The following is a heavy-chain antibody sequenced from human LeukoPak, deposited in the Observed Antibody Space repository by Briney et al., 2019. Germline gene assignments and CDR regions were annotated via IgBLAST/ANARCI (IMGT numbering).Heavy chain of an antibody. Sequence: SETLSLTCTVSGGSISSSSYYWGWIRQPPGKGLEWIGSIYYSGSTYYNPSLKSRVTISVDTSKNQFSLKLSSVTAADTAVYYCARRPVGFSENIAARGLGAFDIWGQGTMVTVSS. V-gene: IGHV4-39*01. CDR2: IYYSGST. J-gene: IGHJ3*02. D-gene: IGHD6-6*01. CDR1: GGSISSSSYY. CDR3: ARRPVGFSENIAARGLGAFDI.